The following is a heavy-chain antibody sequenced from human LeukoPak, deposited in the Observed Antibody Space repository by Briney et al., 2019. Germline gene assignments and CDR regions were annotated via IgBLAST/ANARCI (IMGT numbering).Heavy chain of an antibody. V-gene: IGHV1-46*01. CDR2: INPTGGST. Sequence: ASVKVSCTASGYAFTSYDINWVRQATGQGLEWMGLINPTGGSTGYAQKFQGRVTMTRDMSTSTDYMELSSLRSEDTAIYYCARDNSVGDNAWWFDPWGQGTLVTVSS. CDR1: GYAFTSYD. CDR3: ARDNSVGDNAWWFDP. J-gene: IGHJ5*02. D-gene: IGHD1-26*01.